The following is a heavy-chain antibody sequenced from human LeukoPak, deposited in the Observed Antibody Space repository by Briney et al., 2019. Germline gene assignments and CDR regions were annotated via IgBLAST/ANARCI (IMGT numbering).Heavy chain of an antibody. V-gene: IGHV3-7*03. Sequence: GGSLRLSCVASGFTFSSYWMSWVRQAPGKGLEWVANIKQDGSEKYYVDSVKGRFTISRDNAKNSLYLQMNSLRAEDTAVYYCAKDRLDIIIIPAGNDYWGRGTLVTVSS. J-gene: IGHJ4*02. CDR1: GFTFSSYW. CDR2: IKQDGSEK. D-gene: IGHD2-2*03. CDR3: AKDRLDIIIIPAGNDY.